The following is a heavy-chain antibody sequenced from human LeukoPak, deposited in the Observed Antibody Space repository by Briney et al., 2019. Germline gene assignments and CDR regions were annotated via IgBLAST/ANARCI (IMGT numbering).Heavy chain of an antibody. J-gene: IGHJ4*02. Sequence: PGGSLRLSCAASGFTFRDYDMTWIRQAPGKGLEWVSYISSSDTTMYNADSVKGRFTISRDNAKNSMYLQMNSLRAEDTAVYYCARHYLRVEWLYDYWGQGTLVTVSS. V-gene: IGHV3-11*04. CDR2: ISSSDTTM. CDR1: GFTFRDYD. CDR3: ARHYLRVEWLYDY. D-gene: IGHD3-3*01.